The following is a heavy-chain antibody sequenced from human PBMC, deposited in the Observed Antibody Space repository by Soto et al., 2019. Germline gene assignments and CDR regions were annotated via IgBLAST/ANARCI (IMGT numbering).Heavy chain of an antibody. Sequence: QVQLQESGPGLVKPSQTLSLTCSISGASISSDDYYWSWFRQPPGKGLEWIGYISYSGSTYYNPYLKSHITISVDTSKTLFSLILSSVPAADTAVFYCAREVNNYYGMDVWGQGTTVTVSS. CDR1: GASISSDDYY. CDR2: ISYSGST. CDR3: AREVNNYYGMDV. J-gene: IGHJ6*02. V-gene: IGHV4-30-4*01.